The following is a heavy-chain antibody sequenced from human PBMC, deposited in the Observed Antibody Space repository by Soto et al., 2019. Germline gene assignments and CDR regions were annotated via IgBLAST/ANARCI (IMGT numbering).Heavy chain of an antibody. J-gene: IGHJ4*02. V-gene: IGHV4-34*01. CDR1: GGSFSGYY. CDR3: ARSKGKN. Sequence: TSETLSLTCAVYGGSFSGYYWSWIRQPPGKGLEWIGEINHSGSTNYNPSLQSRVTISVDTSKNQFSLKLSSVTAADTAVYYCARSKGKNWGQGTLVTVS. CDR2: INHSGST.